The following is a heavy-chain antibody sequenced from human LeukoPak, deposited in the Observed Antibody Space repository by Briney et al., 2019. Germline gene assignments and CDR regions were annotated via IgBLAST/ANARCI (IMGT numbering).Heavy chain of an antibody. Sequence: KASETLSLTCTVSGGSISSSSYYWGWIRQPPGKGLEWIGSIYYSGNAYYNPSLKSRVTISVDTSKNQFSLKVSSVTAADTAVYYCARTYCDADTCYRFDSWGQGILVTVSS. CDR3: ARTYCDADTCYRFDS. CDR2: IYYSGNA. CDR1: GGSISSSSYY. D-gene: IGHD2-21*01. V-gene: IGHV4-39*07. J-gene: IGHJ4*02.